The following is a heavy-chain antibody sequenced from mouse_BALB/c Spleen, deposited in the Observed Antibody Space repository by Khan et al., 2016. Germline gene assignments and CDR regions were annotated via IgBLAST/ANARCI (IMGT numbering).Heavy chain of an antibody. J-gene: IGHJ2*01. V-gene: IGHV9-3-1*01. D-gene: IGHD2-12*01. CDR1: GYTFTNYG. CDR2: INTYTGEP. CDR3: ARVGYTTLFDY. Sequence: QIQLVQSGPELKKPGETVKISCKASGYTFTNYGMNWVKQAPGKGLKWMGWINTYTGEPTYADDFKGRFAFSLETSASTAYLQINNLKNEDTATYFCARVGYTTLFDYWGQGTTLTVSS.